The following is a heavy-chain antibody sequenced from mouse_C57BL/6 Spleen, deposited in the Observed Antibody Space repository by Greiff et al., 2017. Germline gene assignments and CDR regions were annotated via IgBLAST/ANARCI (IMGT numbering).Heavy chain of an antibody. CDR2: INPSTGGT. D-gene: IGHD1-1*01. CDR1: GYSFTGYY. V-gene: IGHV1-42*01. J-gene: IGHJ3*01. CDR3: ANYYGTPFAY. Sequence: DVKLQESGPELVKPGASVKISCKASGYSFTGYYMNWVKQSPEKSLEWIGEINPSTGGTTYNQKFKAKATLTVDKSSSTAYMQLKSLTSEDSAVYYCANYYGTPFAYWGQGTLVTVSA.